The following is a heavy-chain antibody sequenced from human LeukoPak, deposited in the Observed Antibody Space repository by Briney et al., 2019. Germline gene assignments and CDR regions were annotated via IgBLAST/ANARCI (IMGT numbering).Heavy chain of an antibody. CDR3: ARESVAAAAWFDP. Sequence: SETLSLTCTVSGGSISSGGYYWSWIRQHPGKGLEWIGYIYYSGSTYYNPSLKSRVTISVDTSKNQFSLKLSPVTAADTAVYYCARESVAAAAWFDPWGQGTLVTVSS. V-gene: IGHV4-31*03. CDR2: IYYSGST. CDR1: GGSISSGGYY. J-gene: IGHJ5*02. D-gene: IGHD6-13*01.